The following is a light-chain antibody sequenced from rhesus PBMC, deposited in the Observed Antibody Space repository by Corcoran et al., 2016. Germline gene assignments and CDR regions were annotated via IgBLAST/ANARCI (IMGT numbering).Light chain of an antibody. CDR2: GAS. CDR1: QSVSRY. CDR3: YQHSSGYS. V-gene: IGKV3-10*01. J-gene: IGKJ2*01. Sequence: QVILTQSPGTLSLSPGERATLSCRASQSVSRYLAWYQQKTGQAPRRRISGASSRATGIPDRFSGSGSGTDVTRTISSLEPEEVGVYHCYQHSSGYSFGQGTKVEIK.